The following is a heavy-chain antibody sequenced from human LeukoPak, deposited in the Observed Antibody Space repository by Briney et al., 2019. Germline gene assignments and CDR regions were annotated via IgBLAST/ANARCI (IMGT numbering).Heavy chain of an antibody. CDR2: ISSSSSYI. CDR3: ARDAAGGSYPSGMDV. CDR1: GFTFSSYS. J-gene: IGHJ6*02. D-gene: IGHD1-26*01. Sequence: GGSLRLSCAASGFTFSSYSMNWVRQAPGKGLEWVSSISSSSSYIYYADSVKGRFTISRDNAKNSLYLQMNSLRAEDTAVYYCARDAAGGSYPSGMDVWGQGTTVTVSS. V-gene: IGHV3-21*01.